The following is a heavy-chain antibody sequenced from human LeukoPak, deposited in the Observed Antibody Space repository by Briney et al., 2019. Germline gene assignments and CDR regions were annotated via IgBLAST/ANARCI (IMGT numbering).Heavy chain of an antibody. V-gene: IGHV4-4*07. CDR3: AREFYCSSTSCYSYAFDI. D-gene: IGHD2-2*02. Sequence: SETLSLTCTVSRGSISSYYWSWIRQPAGKGLEWIGRIYTSGSTNYNPSLKSRVTMSVDTSKNQFSLKLSSVTAADTAVYYCAREFYCSSTSCYSYAFDIWGQGTMVTVSS. J-gene: IGHJ3*02. CDR1: RGSISSYY. CDR2: IYTSGST.